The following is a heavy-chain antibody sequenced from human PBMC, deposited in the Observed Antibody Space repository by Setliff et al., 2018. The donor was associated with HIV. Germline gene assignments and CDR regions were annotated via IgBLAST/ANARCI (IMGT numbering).Heavy chain of an antibody. CDR1: GSTFTAYY. V-gene: IGHV1-2*04. J-gene: IGHJ3*02. CDR2: INPYSGGT. Sequence: VQVSCKASGSTFTAYYIHWVRQAPGQGLEWMGWINPYSGGTNYAQNFQGWVTMTRDTSITTAYMELSRLTSDDTALYFCVREVRAAYKGPLWFGQSDPRPDTFDIWGQGTMVTVSS. D-gene: IGHD3-10*01. CDR3: VREVRAAYKGPLWFGQSDPRPDTFDI.